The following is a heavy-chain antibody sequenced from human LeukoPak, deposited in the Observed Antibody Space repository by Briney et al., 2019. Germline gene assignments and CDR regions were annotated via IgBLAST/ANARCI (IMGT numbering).Heavy chain of an antibody. CDR2: INHSGST. J-gene: IGHJ4*02. Sequence: SETLSLTCTVSGGSISSYYWSWIRQPPGKGLEWIGEINHSGSTNYNPSLKSRVTISVDTSKNQFSLKLSSVTAADTAVYYCARNPPYYYDSSGYYAFDYWGQGTLVTVSS. CDR3: ARNPPYYYDSSGYYAFDY. CDR1: GGSISSYY. D-gene: IGHD3-22*01. V-gene: IGHV4-34*01.